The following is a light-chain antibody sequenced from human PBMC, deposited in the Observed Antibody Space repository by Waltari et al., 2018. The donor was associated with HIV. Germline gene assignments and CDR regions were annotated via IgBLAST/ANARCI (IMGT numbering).Light chain of an antibody. CDR3: QSYDNSLSGFVV. V-gene: IGLV1-40*01. J-gene: IGLJ2*01. Sequence: QSVLTQPPSASGAPRQRVTISRTGSSSNIGAGYDVNWYQQLPGTAPKLLVYGNGNRPSGGPDRFSGSKSGTSASLAITGLQAEDEADYYCQSYDNSLSGFVVFGGGTKLTVL. CDR2: GNG. CDR1: SSNIGAGYD.